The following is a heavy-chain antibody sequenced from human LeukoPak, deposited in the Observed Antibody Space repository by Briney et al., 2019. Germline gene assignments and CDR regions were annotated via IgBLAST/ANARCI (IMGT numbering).Heavy chain of an antibody. CDR1: GGSISSGDYY. V-gene: IGHV4-30-4*08. Sequence: NPSETLSLTCTVSGGSISSGDYYWSWIRQPPGKGLEWIGYIYYSGSTYYNSSLKSRVTISVDTSKNQFSLKLSSVTAADTAVYYCARDRFPEGAFDIWGQGTMVTVSS. J-gene: IGHJ3*02. CDR3: ARDRFPEGAFDI. CDR2: IYYSGST.